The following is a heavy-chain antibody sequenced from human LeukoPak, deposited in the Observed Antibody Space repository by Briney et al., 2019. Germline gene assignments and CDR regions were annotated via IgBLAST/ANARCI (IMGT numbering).Heavy chain of an antibody. CDR1: GVSIRSYY. D-gene: IGHD4-17*01. CDR2: IYYSGST. Sequence: SETLSLTCTVSGVSIRSYYWSWIRQPPGKGLEWIGYIYYSGSTNYNPCLKGRGTISVHTSKNQFSVKLSSVTAADTAVYYCARVSMTAVSYDFDYWGQGTLVTVSS. V-gene: IGHV4-59*01. J-gene: IGHJ4*02. CDR3: ARVSMTAVSYDFDY.